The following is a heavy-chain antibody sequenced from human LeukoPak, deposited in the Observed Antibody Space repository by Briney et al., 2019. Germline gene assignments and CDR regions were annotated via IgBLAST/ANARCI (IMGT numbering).Heavy chain of an antibody. Sequence: SETLSLTCTVSGGSISSYYWSWIRQPPGKGLEWIGYIHYSGSTNYNPSLKSRVTISVDTSKNESSLRLSSVTAADTAVYYCARESPYSSSSPWDYWGQGTLVTVSS. CDR2: IHYSGST. CDR1: GGSISSYY. D-gene: IGHD6-6*01. V-gene: IGHV4-59*01. CDR3: ARESPYSSSSPWDY. J-gene: IGHJ4*02.